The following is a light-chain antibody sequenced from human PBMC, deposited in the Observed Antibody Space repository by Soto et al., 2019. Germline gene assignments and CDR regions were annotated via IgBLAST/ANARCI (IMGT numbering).Light chain of an antibody. CDR1: QIVSSK. V-gene: IGKV3-20*01. Sequence: EIVLTQSPATLSLSPGERATLSCRASQIVSSKLAWYQQKPGQAHRLLIYDASSRATGIPDRFSGGGSGIDFTLTISRLEREDFAVYYCQQFSSYPLTFGGGTKVDNK. CDR2: DAS. CDR3: QQFSSYPLT. J-gene: IGKJ4*01.